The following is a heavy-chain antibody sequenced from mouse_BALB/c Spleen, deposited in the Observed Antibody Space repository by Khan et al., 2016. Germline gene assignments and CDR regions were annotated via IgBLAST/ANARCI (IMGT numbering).Heavy chain of an antibody. V-gene: IGHV2-9*02. D-gene: IGHD1-1*01. CDR3: ARSTTVVAIPLDY. J-gene: IGHJ2*01. CDR2: IWAGGTT. CDR1: VFSLTTYG. Sequence: QVQLKESGPGLVAPSQSLSITCAVSVFSLTTYGVHWVRQPPGKGLEWLGVIWAGGTTNYNSALMSRLTISRDNSKSQVFLKINSLQIDDTAVYYCARSTTVVAIPLDYWGQGTTLTVSS.